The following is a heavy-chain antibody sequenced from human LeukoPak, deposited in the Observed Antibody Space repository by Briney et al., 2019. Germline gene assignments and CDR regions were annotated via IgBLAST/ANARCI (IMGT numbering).Heavy chain of an antibody. D-gene: IGHD5-18*01. Sequence: ASVKVSCKASGYTFTSYYMHWVRQAPGQGLEWMGIINPSGGSTSYAQKFQGRVTMTRDTSTSTVHMELSSLRSEDTAVYYCATRRGYSYGSTPFDIWGQGTMVTVSS. CDR1: GYTFTSYY. J-gene: IGHJ3*02. CDR2: INPSGGST. CDR3: ATRRGYSYGSTPFDI. V-gene: IGHV1-46*01.